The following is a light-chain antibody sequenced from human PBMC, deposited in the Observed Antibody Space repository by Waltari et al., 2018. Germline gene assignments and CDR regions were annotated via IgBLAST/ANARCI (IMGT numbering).Light chain of an antibody. CDR3: QAWDRGTWV. V-gene: IGLV3-1*01. J-gene: IGLJ3*02. Sequence: SYELTQPPSVSVSPGQTASITCSGDALGAKYACWYQQKPGQSPVLVIYQDTKRPSGIPERFSGSSSGNTATLTIRGTQAMDEADYYCQAWDRGTWVFGGGTKLTVL. CDR1: ALGAKY. CDR2: QDT.